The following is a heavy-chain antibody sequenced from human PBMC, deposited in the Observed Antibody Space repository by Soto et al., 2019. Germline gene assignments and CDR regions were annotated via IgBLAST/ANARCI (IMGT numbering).Heavy chain of an antibody. J-gene: IGHJ6*02. V-gene: IGHV1-18*01. CDR2: ISAYNGNT. D-gene: IGHD1-20*01. Sequence: SVKVTCKASGYSFDDYGISWVRQVPGRGLEWMGWISAYNGNTNFAQRFQGRVTLTTDTSTSTACMEVRSLRSDDAAVYFCGRTEIFFYRNNMRAMDVWGQGTTVTVYS. CDR1: GYSFDDYG. CDR3: GRTEIFFYRNNMRAMDV.